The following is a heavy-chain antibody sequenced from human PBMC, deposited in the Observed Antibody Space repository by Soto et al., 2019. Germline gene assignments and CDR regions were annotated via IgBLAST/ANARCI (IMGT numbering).Heavy chain of an antibody. CDR3: ARLGGYSSCWDY. Sequence: SETLSLTCAVYGGSFSGYYWSWIRQPPGKGLEWIGEINHSGSTNYNPSLKSRVTISVDTSKNQFSLKLSSVTAADTAVYYCARLGGYSSCWDYWGQGTLVTVS. CDR1: GGSFSGYY. CDR2: INHSGST. J-gene: IGHJ4*02. D-gene: IGHD6-13*01. V-gene: IGHV4-34*01.